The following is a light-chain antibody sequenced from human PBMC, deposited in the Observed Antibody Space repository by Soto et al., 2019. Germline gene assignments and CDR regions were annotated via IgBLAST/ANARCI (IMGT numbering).Light chain of an antibody. Sequence: QSVLTQPRSVSGSPGQSVTISCTGTSSDVGGYNSVSWYQQHPGKAPKLMIYDVSKRPSGVPDRFSGSKSGNTASLTIAGLQAEDEADYYCCSYAGSYPYVFGTGTKVTVL. CDR2: DVS. CDR1: SSDVGGYNS. V-gene: IGLV2-11*01. J-gene: IGLJ1*01. CDR3: CSYAGSYPYV.